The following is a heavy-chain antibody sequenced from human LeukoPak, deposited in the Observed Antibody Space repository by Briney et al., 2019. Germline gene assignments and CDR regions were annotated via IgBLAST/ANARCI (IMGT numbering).Heavy chain of an antibody. V-gene: IGHV4-59*08. CDR3: ARRRSGLNWFDP. J-gene: IGHJ5*02. CDR2: IYYSGST. D-gene: IGHD3-10*01. Sequence: SETLSLTCTVSGGSISSYYWSWIRQPPGKGLEWIGYIYYSGSTNYNPSLKSRVTISVDTSKNQFSLTLSSVTAADTAVYYCARRRSGLNWFDPWGQGTLVTVSS. CDR1: GGSISSYY.